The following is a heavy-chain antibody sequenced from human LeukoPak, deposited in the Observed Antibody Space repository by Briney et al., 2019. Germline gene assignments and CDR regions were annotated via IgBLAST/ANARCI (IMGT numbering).Heavy chain of an antibody. J-gene: IGHJ4*02. D-gene: IGHD3-3*01. Sequence: SETLSLTCTVSGGSISSSSYYWGWIRQPPGKGLEWIGSIYYSGSTYYNPSLKSRVTISVDTSKNQFSLKLSSVTAADTAVYYCASNYDFWSGYSPFDYWGQGTLVTVSS. CDR1: GGSISSSSYY. V-gene: IGHV4-39*01. CDR3: ASNYDFWSGYSPFDY. CDR2: IYYSGST.